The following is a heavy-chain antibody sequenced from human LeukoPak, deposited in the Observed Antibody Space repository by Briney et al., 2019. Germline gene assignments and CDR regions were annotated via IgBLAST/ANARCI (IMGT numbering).Heavy chain of an antibody. V-gene: IGHV1-69*06. CDR1: GGTLSSYA. CDR2: IIPIFGTA. CDR3: ASSGYSSGWSPRSLDY. Sequence: SVKVSCKASGGTLSSYAISWVRQAPGQGLEWKGGIIPIFGTANYAQKFQGRVTITADKSTSTAYMELSSLRSEDTAVYYCASSGYSSGWSPRSLDYWGQGTLVTVSS. J-gene: IGHJ4*02. D-gene: IGHD6-19*01.